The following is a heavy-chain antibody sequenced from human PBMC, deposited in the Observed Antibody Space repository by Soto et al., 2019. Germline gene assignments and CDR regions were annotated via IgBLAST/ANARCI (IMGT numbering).Heavy chain of an antibody. CDR2: ISSNGGST. D-gene: IGHD2-15*01. V-gene: IGHV3-64D*08. J-gene: IGHJ4*02. CDR1: GFTFSSYA. CDR3: VKAYIVVVVAANPPDY. Sequence: GGSLRLSCSASGFTFSSYAMHWVRQAPGKGLEYVSAISSNGGSTYYADSVKGRFTISRDNSKNTLYLQMSSLRAEDTAVYYCVKAYIVVVVAANPPDYWGQGTLVTVSS.